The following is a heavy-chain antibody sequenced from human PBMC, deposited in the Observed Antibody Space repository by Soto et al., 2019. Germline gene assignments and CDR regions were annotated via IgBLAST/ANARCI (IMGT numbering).Heavy chain of an antibody. D-gene: IGHD2-21*02. CDR1: GLTFSSYS. V-gene: IGHV3-21*01. CDR3: ARGTKYDLPNAFDI. CDR2: ISSSSTYI. Sequence: EVQLVESGGGLVKPGASLRLSCAASGLTFSSYSMNWVRQAPGKGLEWVSSISSSSTYIYYTDSVKGRFTISRDNAKNSLYLQMNRLRAEDTAVYYCARGTKYDLPNAFDIWGQGTMVTVSS. J-gene: IGHJ3*02.